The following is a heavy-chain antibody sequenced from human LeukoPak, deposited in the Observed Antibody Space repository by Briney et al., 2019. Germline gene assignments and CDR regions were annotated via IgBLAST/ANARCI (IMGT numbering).Heavy chain of an antibody. D-gene: IGHD3-3*01. V-gene: IGHV3-48*03. J-gene: IGHJ6*03. CDR1: GFTFSSYE. Sequence: GGSLRLSCAASGFTFSSYEMNWVRQAPGKGLEWVSYISSSGSTIYYADSVKGRFTISRDNAKNSLYLQMNSLRAEDTAVYYCAREAYYDSWAGGYYYYYMDVWGKGTTVTVSS. CDR3: AREAYYDSWAGGYYYYYMDV. CDR2: ISSSGSTI.